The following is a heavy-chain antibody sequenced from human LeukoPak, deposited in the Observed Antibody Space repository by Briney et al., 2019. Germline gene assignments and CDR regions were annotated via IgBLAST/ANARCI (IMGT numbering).Heavy chain of an antibody. V-gene: IGHV3-66*01. CDR2: IYSGGST. Sequence: GGSLRLSCAASGFTFSSNYMTWVRQTPGKGLEWVSVIYSGGSTYYADSVKGRFTISRDNSKNTLYLQMNSLRAEDTAVYYCAREEVTTGAFDIWGQGTMVTVSS. CDR3: AREEVTTGAFDI. CDR1: GFTFSSNY. J-gene: IGHJ3*02. D-gene: IGHD2-21*02.